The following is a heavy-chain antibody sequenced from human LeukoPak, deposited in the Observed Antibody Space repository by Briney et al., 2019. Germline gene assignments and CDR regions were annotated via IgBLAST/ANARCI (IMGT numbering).Heavy chain of an antibody. CDR2: ICYTGNT. D-gene: IGHD3-3*01. Sequence: SETLSFTCAVSGGSISSTKTCGDWIRQPPGKGMEWIGTICYTGNTYYNPSLKSRVTISVDRSKNQFSLKLSSVTAADTAVYYCARGVRSGDFWSGHYYYYGMDVWGQGTTVTVSS. CDR3: ARGVRSGDFWSGHYYYYGMDV. J-gene: IGHJ6*02. V-gene: IGHV4-39*07. CDR1: GGSISSTKTC.